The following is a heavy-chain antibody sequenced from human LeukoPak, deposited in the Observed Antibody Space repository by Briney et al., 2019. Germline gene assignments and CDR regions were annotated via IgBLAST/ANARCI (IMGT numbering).Heavy chain of an antibody. CDR1: GITFSNAW. J-gene: IGHJ4*02. CDR3: ITPRYVPF. D-gene: IGHD3-9*01. V-gene: IGHV3-15*01. Sequence: GGSLRLSCAASGITFSNAWMNWVRQAPGKGLEWVGRIRSKADGGTTDYAAPVKGRFTISRGDSKTTLFLQLNSLKTEDTAIYYCITPRYVPFWGQGALVTVSS. CDR2: IRSKADGGTT.